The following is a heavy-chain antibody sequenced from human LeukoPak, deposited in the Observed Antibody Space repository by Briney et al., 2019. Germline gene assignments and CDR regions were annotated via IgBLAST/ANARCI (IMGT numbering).Heavy chain of an antibody. CDR3: ARVGYDSSGRFDY. CDR2: ISSSGSII. Sequence: GGSLRLSCAASGFTFSDYYMTWIRQAPGKGLEWVSYISSSGSIIYYADSVKGRFVISRDNAKNSLYLQMNSLRAEDTAVYFCARVGYDSSGRFDYWGQGTLVTVSS. D-gene: IGHD3-22*01. V-gene: IGHV3-11*04. CDR1: GFTFSDYY. J-gene: IGHJ4*02.